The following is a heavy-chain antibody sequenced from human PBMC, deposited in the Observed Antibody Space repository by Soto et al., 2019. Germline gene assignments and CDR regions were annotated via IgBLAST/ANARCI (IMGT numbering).Heavy chain of an antibody. V-gene: IGHV1-18*01. J-gene: IGHJ4*02. Sequence: ASVKVSCKASGYTFTSYGISWVRQAPGQGLEWMGWISAYNGNTNYAQKLQDRVTMTTDTSTSTAYMELRSLRSDDTAVYYCARDRDYYDSSGYFGYWGQGTLVTVSS. CDR1: GYTFTSYG. D-gene: IGHD3-22*01. CDR3: ARDRDYYDSSGYFGY. CDR2: ISAYNGNT.